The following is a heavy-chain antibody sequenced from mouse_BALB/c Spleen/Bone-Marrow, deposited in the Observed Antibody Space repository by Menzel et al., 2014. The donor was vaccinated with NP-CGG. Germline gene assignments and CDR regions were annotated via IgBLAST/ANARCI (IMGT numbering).Heavy chain of an antibody. CDR1: GYAFTSYN. J-gene: IGHJ4*01. V-gene: IGHV1S135*01. Sequence: VQLQQSGPELVKPGASVKVSCKASGYAFTSYNMYWAKQSHGKSLEWIGYIDPYNGGTSYNQKFKGNATLTVDKSSSTAYMHLNSQTTEDSAVYYCAKSILEAMDYWGQGTSVTVSS. CDR3: AKSILEAMDY. CDR2: IDPYNGGT.